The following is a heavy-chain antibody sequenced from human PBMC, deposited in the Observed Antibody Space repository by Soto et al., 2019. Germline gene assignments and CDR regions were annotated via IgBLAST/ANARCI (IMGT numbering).Heavy chain of an antibody. J-gene: IGHJ5*02. CDR3: TREQSDDNYFDP. CDR2: IYYSGGT. D-gene: IGHD6-19*01. V-gene: IGHV4-61*08. Sequence: SQPLSLPCTVSGAALSSGGYFYTWVRQPPGKGLEWLGYIYYSGGTNYNPSLKSRVTISLDKSKSQFSLRLISVTAADTAVYYCTREQSDDNYFDPWGQGTLVTVSS. CDR1: GAALSSGGYF.